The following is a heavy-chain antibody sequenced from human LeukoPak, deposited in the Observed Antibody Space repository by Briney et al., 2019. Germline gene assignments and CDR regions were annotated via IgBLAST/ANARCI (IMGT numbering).Heavy chain of an antibody. Sequence: GASLKVSCKASGYTFNDYYVHWVRQAPGQGLEWMGWINPNSGATYYAQKFQGRVTLTRDTSISTAYMELSSLRSDDTAVFYCARDTIVGGRADFDFWGQGTLVTVSS. D-gene: IGHD1-26*01. J-gene: IGHJ4*02. CDR3: ARDTIVGGRADFDF. CDR2: INPNSGAT. CDR1: GYTFNDYY. V-gene: IGHV1-2*02.